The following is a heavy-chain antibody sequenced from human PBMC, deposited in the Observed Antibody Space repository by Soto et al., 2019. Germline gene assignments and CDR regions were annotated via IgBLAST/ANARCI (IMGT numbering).Heavy chain of an antibody. J-gene: IGHJ4*02. V-gene: IGHV3-48*04. Sequence: EVQLVESGGGLVQSGGSLRLTCAASGFTFNKYTMNWVRQAPGKGLEWLSYSSGGGGTMFYADSVKGRVTISRDNAKNSLYLQMDSLRAEDTAVYYCARDKIGSYSIDYWGQGTLVTVSS. CDR1: GFTFNKYT. D-gene: IGHD1-26*01. CDR2: SSGGGGTM. CDR3: ARDKIGSYSIDY.